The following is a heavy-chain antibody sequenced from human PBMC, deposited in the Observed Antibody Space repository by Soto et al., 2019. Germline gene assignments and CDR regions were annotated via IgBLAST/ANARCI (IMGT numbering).Heavy chain of an antibody. V-gene: IGHV3-23*01. CDR3: AKGPTIFGVIIVAEYYYGMDV. CDR1: GFIFSTSA. J-gene: IGHJ6*02. Sequence: EVQLLESGGNLVQPGGSLRLSCVASGFIFSTSAMSWVRQAPGKGREWVSAISGSGGSPYYADSVKGQFTISRDNSKNTLYLEMNSLRAEDTAVYYCAKGPTIFGVIIVAEYYYGMDVWGQGTTVTVSS. D-gene: IGHD3-3*01. CDR2: ISGSGGSP.